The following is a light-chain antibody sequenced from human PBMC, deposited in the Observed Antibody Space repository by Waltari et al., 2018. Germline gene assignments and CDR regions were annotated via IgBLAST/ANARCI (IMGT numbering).Light chain of an antibody. CDR1: SSDVGSHKF. CDR3: CSYVGGITPFLV. Sequence: QSALTQPASVSGSPGQSITISCSGTSSDVGSHKFFSWFQQHPGKVPKLMIYESSKRSSGVSNRFSGSKSDNTASLTITGLQTEDEADYYCCSYVGGITPFLVFGGGTKVTVL. V-gene: IGLV2-23*01. J-gene: IGLJ2*01. CDR2: ESS.